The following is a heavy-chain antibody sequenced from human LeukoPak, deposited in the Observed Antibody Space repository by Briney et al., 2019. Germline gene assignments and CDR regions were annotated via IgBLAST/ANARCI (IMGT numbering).Heavy chain of an antibody. CDR2: ISSSSSYT. CDR3: AKDGIRYYYDSSGYYGDY. D-gene: IGHD3-22*01. J-gene: IGHJ4*02. V-gene: IGHV3-11*06. Sequence: GGSLRLSCAASGFTFSDYYMSWIRQAPGKGLEWVSYISSSSSYTNYADSVKGRFTISRDNAKNSLYLQMNSLRAEDTAVYYCAKDGIRYYYDSSGYYGDYWGQGTLVTVSS. CDR1: GFTFSDYY.